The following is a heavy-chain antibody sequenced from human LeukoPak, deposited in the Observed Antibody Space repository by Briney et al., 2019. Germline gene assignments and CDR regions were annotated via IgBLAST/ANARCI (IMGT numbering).Heavy chain of an antibody. CDR2: IYSGST. CDR3: ARVAPGSCGGSCYALDY. D-gene: IGHD2-15*01. CDR1: GGSMSRYY. Sequence: PSETLSLTCTVSGGSMSRYYWRWIRQPPGKGLEWIGYIYSGSTNYNPSLKSRVTISVDTSKNQFSLKVSSVTAADTAVYYCARVAPGSCGGSCYALDYWGQGTLVTVSS. J-gene: IGHJ4*02. V-gene: IGHV4-59*01.